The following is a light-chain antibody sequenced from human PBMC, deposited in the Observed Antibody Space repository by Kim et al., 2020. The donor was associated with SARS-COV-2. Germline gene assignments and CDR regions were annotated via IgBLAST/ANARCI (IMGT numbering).Light chain of an antibody. CDR1: SSDVGAHNS. CDR3: CSPAGSLHCV. J-gene: IGLJ6*01. V-gene: IGLV2-11*03. Sequence: GHSVTISCAGTSSDVGAHNSVSWYQQHPGKAPKLMILDVSERPAGVPDRFSGSKAGNTASLTISVLQADDEADYYCCSPAGSLHCVFGGGTKVTVL. CDR2: DVS.